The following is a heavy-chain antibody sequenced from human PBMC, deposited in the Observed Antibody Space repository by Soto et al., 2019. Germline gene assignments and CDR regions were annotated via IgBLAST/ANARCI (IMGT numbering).Heavy chain of an antibody. CDR2: ISYSGYT. J-gene: IGHJ4*02. CDR1: GASISSYY. D-gene: IGHD4-4*01. CDR3: ARTTEKDGKEGLDY. Sequence: SETLSLTCTVSGASISSYYWSWIRQPPGKGLEWIGYISYSGYTNYKVSLKSRLTMSVDMPNNQFSLKLNSLTAADTAVYYCARTTEKDGKEGLDYWGQGTQVTVS. V-gene: IGHV4-59*01.